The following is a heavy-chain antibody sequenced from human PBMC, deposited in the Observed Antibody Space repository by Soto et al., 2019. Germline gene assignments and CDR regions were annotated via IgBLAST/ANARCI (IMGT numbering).Heavy chain of an antibody. CDR1: GFTFSSYA. Sequence: EVQLLESGGGLVQPGGSLRLSCAASGFTFSSYAMSWVRQAPGKGLEWVSAISGSGGSTYYADSVKGRFTISRDNSKNTLYLQMNSLRAEDTAVYYCAKVPRFAWLAYDAFDIWGQGTMVTVSS. V-gene: IGHV3-23*01. CDR2: ISGSGGST. J-gene: IGHJ3*02. CDR3: AKVPRFAWLAYDAFDI. D-gene: IGHD6-19*01.